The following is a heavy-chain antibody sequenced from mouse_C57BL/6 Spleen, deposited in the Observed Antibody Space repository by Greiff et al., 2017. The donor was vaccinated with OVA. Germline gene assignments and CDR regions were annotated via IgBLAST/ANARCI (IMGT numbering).Heavy chain of an antibody. V-gene: IGHV5-9-1*02. D-gene: IGHD2-5*01. Sequence: EVQGVESGEGLVKPGGSLKLSCAASGFTFSSYAMSWVRQTPEKRLEWVAYISSGGDYIYYADTVKGRFTISRDNARNTLYLQMSSLKSEDTAMYYCTRAYSNGAMDYWGQGTSVTVSS. J-gene: IGHJ4*01. CDR3: TRAYSNGAMDY. CDR1: GFTFSSYA. CDR2: ISSGGDYI.